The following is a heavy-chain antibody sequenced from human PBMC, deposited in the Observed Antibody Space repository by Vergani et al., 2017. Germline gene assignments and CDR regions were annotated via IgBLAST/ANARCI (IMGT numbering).Heavy chain of an antibody. CDR3: ARGRAGGSGWYWRFDY. Sequence: QVQLVESGGGLVKPGGSVRLPCAASGFTFSDYYMSWIRQAPGKGLECVSYISSGSSYTKYADSVKGRFIISRDNAKNSLYLQMNSLTVEDTAIYYCARGRAGGSGWYWRFDYWGQGILVTVSS. CDR1: GFTFSDYY. CDR2: ISSGSSYT. D-gene: IGHD6-19*01. J-gene: IGHJ4*02. V-gene: IGHV3-11*06.